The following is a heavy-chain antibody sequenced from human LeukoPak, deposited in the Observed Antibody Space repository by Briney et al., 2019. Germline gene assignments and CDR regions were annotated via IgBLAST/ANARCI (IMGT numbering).Heavy chain of an antibody. D-gene: IGHD3-22*01. CDR3: ARDPVTYYYDSTGHYFDY. Sequence: GGSLRLSCAASGFTFGDYYMTWIRQAPGKGLEWVSYISSRSGSSIYYGDSVKGRFTVSRDNAKNSLYLQLNSLRGEDTAVYYCARDPVTYYYDSTGHYFDYWGQGTLVTVSS. V-gene: IGHV3-11*04. CDR1: GFTFGDYY. J-gene: IGHJ4*02. CDR2: ISSRSGSSI.